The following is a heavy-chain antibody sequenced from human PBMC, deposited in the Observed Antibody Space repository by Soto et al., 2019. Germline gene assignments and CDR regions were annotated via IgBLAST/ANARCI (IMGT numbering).Heavy chain of an antibody. CDR1: GFTFSVYS. CDR3: ARSVEGHFDY. J-gene: IGHJ4*02. CDR2: ITSDTKTI. V-gene: IGHV3-48*02. D-gene: IGHD6-19*01. Sequence: EVQLVESGGDLVQRGGSLRLSCVASGFTFSVYSMNWVRQAPGKGLEWFSYITSDTKTIKYADSVKGRFTISRDNAKNTVYLQISSLRDEGTAVYYCARSVEGHFDYWAREPWSLSPQ.